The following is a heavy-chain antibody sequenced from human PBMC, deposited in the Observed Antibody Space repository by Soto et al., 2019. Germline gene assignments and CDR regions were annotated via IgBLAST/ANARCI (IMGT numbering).Heavy chain of an antibody. CDR3: ASGYSGYVVY. CDR1: GGSISSGGYS. Sequence: SETLSLTCAVSGGSISSGGYSWSWIRQPPGKGLEWIGYIYHSGSTYYNPSLKSRVTISVDRSKNQFSLKLSSVTAADTAVYYCASGYSGYVVYWGQGTLVTVSS. D-gene: IGHD5-12*01. CDR2: IYHSGST. V-gene: IGHV4-30-2*01. J-gene: IGHJ4*02.